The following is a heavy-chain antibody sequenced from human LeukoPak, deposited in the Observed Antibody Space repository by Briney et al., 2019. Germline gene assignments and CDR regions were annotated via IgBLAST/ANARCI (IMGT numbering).Heavy chain of an antibody. CDR2: ISSSGSII. D-gene: IGHD6-13*01. CDR3: ARAPGISGQQLNY. Sequence: GGSLRLSCAASGFTFRSYGMNWVRQAPGKGLEWVSYISSSGSIIYYADSVKGRFTISRDNAKNSLYLQMNSLTAEDTALYYCARAPGISGQQLNYWGQGTLVTVSS. CDR1: GFTFRSYG. V-gene: IGHV3-48*03. J-gene: IGHJ4*02.